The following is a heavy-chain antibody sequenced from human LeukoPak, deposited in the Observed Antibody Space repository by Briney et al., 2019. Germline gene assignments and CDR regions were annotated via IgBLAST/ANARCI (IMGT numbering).Heavy chain of an antibody. CDR3: ASLTTAEAFDI. D-gene: IGHD3-22*01. V-gene: IGHV4-59*01. CDR2: IYDSGST. CDR1: GGSISIYY. Sequence: SETLSLTCTVPGGSISIYYWSWTRQPPGKGLERIGYIYDSGSTNYNPSLKSRDTISVDTSKNQFSLKLSSVTAADTAVYYCASLTTAEAFDIWGQGTMVTVSS. J-gene: IGHJ3*02.